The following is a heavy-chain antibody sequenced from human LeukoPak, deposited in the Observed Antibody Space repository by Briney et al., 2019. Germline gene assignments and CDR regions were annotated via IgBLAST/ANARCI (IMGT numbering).Heavy chain of an antibody. D-gene: IGHD6-19*01. CDR3: ASRVSSGGENWFDP. CDR2: INPNSGGT. Sequence: ASVKGSCKASGYTFTGFYMHWVRQAPGQGLEWMGRINPNSGGTNYAQKFQGRVTMTRDTSISTAYMELSRLRSDDTAVYYCASRVSSGGENWFDPWGQGTLVTVSS. V-gene: IGHV1-2*06. CDR1: GYTFTGFY. J-gene: IGHJ5*02.